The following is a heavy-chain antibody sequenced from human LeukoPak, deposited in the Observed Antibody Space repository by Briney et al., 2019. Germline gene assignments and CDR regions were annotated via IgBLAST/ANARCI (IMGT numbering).Heavy chain of an antibody. D-gene: IGHD1-7*01. CDR2: ISYDGSNK. J-gene: IGHJ5*02. CDR1: GFTFSSYA. Sequence: GRSLRLSCAASGFTFSSYAMHWVRQAPGKGLEWVAVISYDGSNKYYADSVKGRFTISRDNAKNSLYLQMNSLRAEDTAVYYCARDASWNYAPRGGFDPWGQGTLVTVSS. CDR3: ARDASWNYAPRGGFDP. V-gene: IGHV3-30*07.